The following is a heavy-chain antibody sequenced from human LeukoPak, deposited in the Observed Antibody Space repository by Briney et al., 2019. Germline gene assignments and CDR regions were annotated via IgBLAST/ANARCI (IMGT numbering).Heavy chain of an antibody. Sequence: GGSLRLSCAASGFTLSDSAIHWVRQASGKGLEWVGLIDRPAKSYATAYGASVGGRFTISRGDSKNTAYLQMDSLRAEDTAVYYCARDCCASGSYDYWGQGTLVTVSS. CDR2: IDRPAKSYAT. CDR3: ARDCCASGSYDY. V-gene: IGHV3-73*01. CDR1: GFTLSDSA. D-gene: IGHD3-10*01. J-gene: IGHJ4*02.